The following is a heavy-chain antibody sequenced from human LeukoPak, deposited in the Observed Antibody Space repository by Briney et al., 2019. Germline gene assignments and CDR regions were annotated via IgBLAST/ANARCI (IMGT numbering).Heavy chain of an antibody. V-gene: IGHV3-13*04. J-gene: IGHJ3*02. CDR3: ARGGNYDILTGYQTHDAFAI. CDR1: GFTFSSYD. CDR2: IGTAGDT. Sequence: GGSLRLSCAASGFTFSSYDMHWVRQATGKGLEWVSAIGTAGDTYYPGSVKGRFTISRENAKNSLYLKMNSLRAGDTAVYYCARGGNYDILTGYQTHDAFAIWGQGTMVTVSS. D-gene: IGHD3-9*01.